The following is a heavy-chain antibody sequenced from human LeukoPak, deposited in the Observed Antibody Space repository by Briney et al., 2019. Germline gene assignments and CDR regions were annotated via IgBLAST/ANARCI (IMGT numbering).Heavy chain of an antibody. J-gene: IGHJ6*02. CDR3: TRDLRMDYYYVDYYYYGMDV. CDR2: ISSSSSYI. D-gene: IGHD3-10*02. Sequence: GGSLRLSCAASGFTFSSYSMNWVRQAPGKGLEWVSSISSSSSYIYYADSVKGRFTISRDSAKNSLYLQMNSLRAEDTAMYYCTRDLRMDYYYVDYYYYGMDVWGQGTTVTVSS. CDR1: GFTFSSYS. V-gene: IGHV3-21*01.